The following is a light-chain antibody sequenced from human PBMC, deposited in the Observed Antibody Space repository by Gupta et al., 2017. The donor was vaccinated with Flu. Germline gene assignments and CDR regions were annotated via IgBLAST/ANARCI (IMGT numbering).Light chain of an antibody. CDR3: SSDAGNDNYV. J-gene: IGLJ1*01. CDR1: SSDVGGYQL. CDR2: EVT. Sequence: QSALTQPPSASGSPGQSVTIPCTGTSSDVGGYQLVSWYQHHPGKAPNLIIYEVTKRPAGVPGCFSASKSGTTASLTVSGRKAEEEADYYCSSDAGNDNYVFGTGTKVTVL. V-gene: IGLV2-8*01.